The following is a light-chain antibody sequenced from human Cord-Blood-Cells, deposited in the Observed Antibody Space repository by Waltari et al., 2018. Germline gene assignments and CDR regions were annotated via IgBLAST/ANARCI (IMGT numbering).Light chain of an antibody. CDR1: QDISNY. V-gene: IGKV1-33*01. CDR3: QQYLT. Sequence: DIQMTQSPSSLSASVGDRVTITCQASQDISNYLNWYQQKPGKAPKLLIYDASNLETGVPSRFSGSGSGTDFTFTISSLQPEDIATYYFQQYLTFGGGTKVEIK. J-gene: IGKJ4*01. CDR2: DAS.